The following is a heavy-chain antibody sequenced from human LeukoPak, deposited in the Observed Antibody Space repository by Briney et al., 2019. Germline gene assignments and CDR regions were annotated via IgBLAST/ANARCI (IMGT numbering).Heavy chain of an antibody. Sequence: PGGSLRLSCAASGFTVSSNYMSWVRQAPGKGLEWVSVIYSGGSTYYADSVKGRFTISRDNSKNTLYLQMNSLRAEDTAVYYCARDQTRYYYDSRAEAFDIWGQGTMVTVSS. V-gene: IGHV3-53*01. CDR3: ARDQTRYYYDSRAEAFDI. CDR2: IYSGGST. CDR1: GFTVSSNY. J-gene: IGHJ3*02. D-gene: IGHD3-22*01.